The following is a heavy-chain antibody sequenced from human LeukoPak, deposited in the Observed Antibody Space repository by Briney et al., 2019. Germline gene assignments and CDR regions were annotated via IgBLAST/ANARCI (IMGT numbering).Heavy chain of an antibody. Sequence: GGSLRLSCAASGFTFSNFVMHWVRQAPGKGLEWVAVIWYDESNKYYADSVKGRFTISRDNSKNTLYLQMNSLRAEDTAVYYCARDQVQNYYYSGMDVWGQGTTVTVSS. J-gene: IGHJ6*02. CDR3: ARDQVQNYYYSGMDV. V-gene: IGHV3-33*01. CDR1: GFTFSNFV. CDR2: IWYDESNK. D-gene: IGHD2/OR15-2a*01.